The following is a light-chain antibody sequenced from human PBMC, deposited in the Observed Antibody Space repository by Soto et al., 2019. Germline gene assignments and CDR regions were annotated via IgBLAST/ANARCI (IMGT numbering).Light chain of an antibody. CDR1: QGISSY. CDR2: AAF. Sequence: IQLTQSPSSLSASVGDRVTITCRASQGISSYLAWYQQKPGKAPKLLIYAAFILQSGVPSRFSGSGSGTDFTLTISSLQPEDFATYYCQQLNSYPPAITFGQGTRLEIK. J-gene: IGKJ5*01. V-gene: IGKV1-9*01. CDR3: QQLNSYPPAIT.